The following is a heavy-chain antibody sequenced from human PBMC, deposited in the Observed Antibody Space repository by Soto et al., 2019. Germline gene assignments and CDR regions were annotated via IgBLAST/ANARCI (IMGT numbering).Heavy chain of an antibody. CDR1: GGTFSSYA. V-gene: IGHV1-69*13. CDR2: IIPIFGTA. Sequence: SVKVSCKASGGTFSSYAISWVRQAPGQGLEWMGGIIPIFGTANYAQKFQGRVTITADESTSTAYMELSSLRSEDTAVYYCARDFPSRSRNIVVVPAASAFYPWGQGTLVTVSS. J-gene: IGHJ5*02. D-gene: IGHD2-2*01. CDR3: ARDFPSRSRNIVVVPAASAFYP.